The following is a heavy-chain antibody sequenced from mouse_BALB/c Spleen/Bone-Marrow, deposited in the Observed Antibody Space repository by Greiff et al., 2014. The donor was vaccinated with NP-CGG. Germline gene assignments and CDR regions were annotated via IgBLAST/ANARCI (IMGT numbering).Heavy chain of an antibody. CDR3: ARHLYYFDY. CDR1: GYPFPGFI. J-gene: IGHJ2*01. Sequence: QVQLQQSGAGLVKPGASVKLSCKASGYPFPGFIINWVKQRSGRGLEWIGWSYPGSDSIKYNEKFKDKATLTADISSSTVYMELSRLTSEDSAVYFCARHLYYFDYWGQGTTLTVSS. V-gene: IGHV1-62-2*01. CDR2: SYPGSDSI.